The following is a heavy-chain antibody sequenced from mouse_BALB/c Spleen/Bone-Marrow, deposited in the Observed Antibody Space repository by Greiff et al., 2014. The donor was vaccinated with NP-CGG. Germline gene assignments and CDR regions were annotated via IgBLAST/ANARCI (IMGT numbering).Heavy chain of an antibody. CDR3: SPYYYGSSSVAY. D-gene: IGHD1-1*01. V-gene: IGHV14-3*02. Sequence: VQLQQSGAELVKPGASVKLSCTASGFNIKDTYMHWVKQRPEQGLEWIGRIDPANGNTKYDPKFQGKATITADTSSNTAYLQLSSLTSEDTAVYYCSPYYYGSSSVAYGGQGTLVTVSA. CDR1: GFNIKDTY. CDR2: IDPANGNT. J-gene: IGHJ3*01.